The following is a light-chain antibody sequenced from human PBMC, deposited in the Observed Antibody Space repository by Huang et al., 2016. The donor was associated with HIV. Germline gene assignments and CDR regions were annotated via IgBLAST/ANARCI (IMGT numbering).Light chain of an antibody. CDR3: QQSYGNYT. J-gene: IGKJ2*01. V-gene: IGKV1-39*01. CDR2: ATS. Sequence: DIQMTQSPSSLSASVGDRVTITCRASQSISSFLSWYQHKPGKAPKLLIYATSSLQNGVQSRFSGSGAGTDFTLTITSLQPEDFATYYCQQSYGNYTFGQGSKLEIK. CDR1: QSISSF.